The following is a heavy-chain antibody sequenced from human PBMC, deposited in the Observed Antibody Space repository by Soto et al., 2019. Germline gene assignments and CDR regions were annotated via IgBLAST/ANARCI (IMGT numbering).Heavy chain of an antibody. Sequence: SLRLSCTASGFTFGDYAMSWVRQAPGKGLECAGFIRSEAYGWTTEYAASVKGRFTISRDDSKSIAYLQMNSLRTEDTAVYYCTRAGGSGWGYYFDYWGQGTQVTVSS. V-gene: IGHV3-49*04. CDR1: GFTFGDYA. CDR2: IRSEAYGWTT. D-gene: IGHD6-19*01. CDR3: TRAGGSGWGYYFDY. J-gene: IGHJ4*02.